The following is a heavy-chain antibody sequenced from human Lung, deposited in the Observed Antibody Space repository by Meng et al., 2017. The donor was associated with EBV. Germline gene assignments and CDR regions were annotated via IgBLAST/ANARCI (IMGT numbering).Heavy chain of an antibody. CDR1: GFAFSDSG. D-gene: IGHD4-23*01. Sequence: QGQRVESGGGVVQPGRSLRLSCVASGFAFSDSGMHWVRQAPGKGLEWVAVIFYDGSMKYYGDSVRGRFTISRDNPKNTVYLQMNGLRTEDTALYYCAKGKPVDYWGRGTLVTVSS. CDR3: AKGKPVDY. CDR2: IFYDGSMK. J-gene: IGHJ4*02. V-gene: IGHV3-30*18.